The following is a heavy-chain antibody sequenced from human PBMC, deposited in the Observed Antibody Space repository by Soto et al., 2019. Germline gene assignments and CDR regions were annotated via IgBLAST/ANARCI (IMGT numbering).Heavy chain of an antibody. CDR1: GFTFSSYA. Sequence: QVQLVESGGGVVQPGRSLRLSCAASGFTFSSYAMHWVRQAPGKGLEWEAVISYDGSNKYYADSVKGRFTISRDNSKNTLYLQMNSLRAEDTAVYYCARDRHYGGHFYFDYWGQGTLVTVSS. V-gene: IGHV3-30-3*01. J-gene: IGHJ4*02. CDR3: ARDRHYGGHFYFDY. D-gene: IGHD4-17*01. CDR2: ISYDGSNK.